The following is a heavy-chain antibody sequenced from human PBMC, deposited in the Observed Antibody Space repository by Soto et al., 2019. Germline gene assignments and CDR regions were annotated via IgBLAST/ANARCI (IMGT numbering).Heavy chain of an antibody. CDR1: GGTFSSYT. CDR3: ARVDCSGGSCYHYYYYGMDV. CDR2: IIPILGIA. Sequence: SVKVSCKASGGTFSSYTISWVRQAPGQGLEWMGRIIPILGIANYAQKFQGRVTITADKSTSTAYMELSSLRSEDTAVYYCARVDCSGGSCYHYYYYGMDVWGQGTTVTVSS. J-gene: IGHJ6*02. D-gene: IGHD2-15*01. V-gene: IGHV1-69*02.